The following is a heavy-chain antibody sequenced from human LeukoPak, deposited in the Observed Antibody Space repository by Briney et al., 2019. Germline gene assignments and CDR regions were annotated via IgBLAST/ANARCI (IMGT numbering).Heavy chain of an antibody. Sequence: SQTLSLTCTVSGASISSGDYYWSWIRQPPGKGLEWIGYIYYSGSTYYNPSLKNRVTISVDTSKNQFSLKLSSVTAADTAVYYCARDPGYDSSGYPDAFDIWGQGTMVTVSS. D-gene: IGHD3-22*01. V-gene: IGHV4-30-4*08. J-gene: IGHJ3*02. CDR2: IYYSGST. CDR1: GASISSGDYY. CDR3: ARDPGYDSSGYPDAFDI.